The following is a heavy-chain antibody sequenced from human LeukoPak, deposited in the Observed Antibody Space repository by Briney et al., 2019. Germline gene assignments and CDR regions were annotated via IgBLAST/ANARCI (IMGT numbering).Heavy chain of an antibody. Sequence: PSETLSLTCTVSGGSISSSSYYWGWIRQPPGKGLEWIGYSYYSGGTHYNPSLKSRVTISVDTSKNQFSLKLSSVTAADTAVYYCARDSGDWFDPWGQGTLVTVSS. D-gene: IGHD3-10*01. CDR3: ARDSGDWFDP. J-gene: IGHJ5*02. CDR1: GGSISSSSYY. CDR2: SYYSGGT. V-gene: IGHV4-31*03.